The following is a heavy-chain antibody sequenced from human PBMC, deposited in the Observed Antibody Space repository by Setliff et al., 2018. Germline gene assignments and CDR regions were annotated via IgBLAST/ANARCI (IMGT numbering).Heavy chain of an antibody. CDR1: GASISANHY. Sequence: SETLSLTCTVSGASISANHYWGWIRQTPGKGLEWIGSISYRGSTYDNPSLKSRVTMSVDTSKSHFSLRLSSVTAADTAVYYCARMAVRVASRPSSPLEYYYYMDFWGKGATVTVSS. J-gene: IGHJ6*03. D-gene: IGHD6-6*01. CDR2: ISYRGST. V-gene: IGHV4-39*02. CDR3: ARMAVRVASRPSSPLEYYYYMDF.